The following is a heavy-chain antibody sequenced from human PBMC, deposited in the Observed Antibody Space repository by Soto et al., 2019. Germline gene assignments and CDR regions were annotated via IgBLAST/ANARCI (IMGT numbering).Heavy chain of an antibody. D-gene: IGHD6-19*01. V-gene: IGHV4-39*01. CDR2: IYYSGST. CDR3: ARHRSGWYYFDY. J-gene: IGHJ4*02. CDR1: GGSISSSSYY. Sequence: SETLSLTCTVSGGSISSSSYYWGWIRQPPGKGLEWIGSIYYSGSTYYNPSPKSRVTISVDTSKNQFSLKLSSVTAADTAVYYCARHRSGWYYFDYWGQGTLVTVSS.